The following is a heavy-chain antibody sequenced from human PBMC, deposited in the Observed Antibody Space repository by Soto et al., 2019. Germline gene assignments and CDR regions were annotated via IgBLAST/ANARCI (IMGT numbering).Heavy chain of an antibody. Sequence: SETLSLTCTVSGGSISSYYWSWIRQPPGKGLEWIGYIYYSGSTNYNPSLKSRVTISVDTSKNQFSLKLSSVTAADTAVYYCARDGLNYDFWTPGDYMDVWGKGTTVTVSS. J-gene: IGHJ6*03. V-gene: IGHV4-59*01. CDR3: ARDGLNYDFWTPGDYMDV. CDR2: IYYSGST. CDR1: GGSISSYY. D-gene: IGHD3-3*01.